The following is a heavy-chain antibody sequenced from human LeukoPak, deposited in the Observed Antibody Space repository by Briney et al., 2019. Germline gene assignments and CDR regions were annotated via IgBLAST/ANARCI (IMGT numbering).Heavy chain of an antibody. CDR1: GFTFSSYT. V-gene: IGHV3-21*01. J-gene: IGHJ3*02. CDR2: ISRGSRYI. Sequence: GGSLRLPCAASGFTFSSYTMNWVRQAPGKGLECVSSISRGSRYIYYADSVKGRFSISRDDAKNSLYLQMNSLRAEDTAVYYCARDAFSRISIFGVVSDAFDIWGQGTMVTVSP. D-gene: IGHD3-3*01. CDR3: ARDAFSRISIFGVVSDAFDI.